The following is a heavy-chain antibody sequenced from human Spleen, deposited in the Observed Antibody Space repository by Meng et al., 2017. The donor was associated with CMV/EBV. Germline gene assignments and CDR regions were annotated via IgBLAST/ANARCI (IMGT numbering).Heavy chain of an antibody. Sequence: SETLSLTCTGSVGSISSYYWSWIRQPPGKGLEWIGYIYYGGSTNYNPSLRSRVTISGDTSKNQLSLNLSSVTAADTAVYYCARDSPAGLPPYYYGADVWGQGTTVTVSS. CDR2: IYYGGST. D-gene: IGHD5-18*01. CDR1: VGSISSYY. V-gene: IGHV4-59*01. J-gene: IGHJ6*02. CDR3: ARDSPAGLPPYYYGADV.